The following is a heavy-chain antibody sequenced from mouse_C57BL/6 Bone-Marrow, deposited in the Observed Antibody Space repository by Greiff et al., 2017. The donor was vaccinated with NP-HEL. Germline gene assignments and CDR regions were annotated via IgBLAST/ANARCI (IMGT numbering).Heavy chain of an antibody. CDR2: IDPSDSYT. D-gene: IGHD2-1*01. Sequence: QVQLQQPGAELVRPGTSVKLSCKASGYTFTSYWMHWVKQRPGQGLEWIGVIDPSDSYTNYNQKFKGKATLTVDTSSSTAYMQLSSLTSEDSAVYYCARRGVYDGNLFWYFDVWGTGITVTVSS. CDR1: GYTFTSYW. V-gene: IGHV1-59*01. J-gene: IGHJ1*03. CDR3: ARRGVYDGNLFWYFDV.